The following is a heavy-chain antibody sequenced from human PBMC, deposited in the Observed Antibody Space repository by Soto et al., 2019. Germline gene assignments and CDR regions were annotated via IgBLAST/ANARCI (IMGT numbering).Heavy chain of an antibody. D-gene: IGHD2-2*02. CDR1: GGSFSDFY. Sequence: QVQLQQWGAVLLKPSETLSLTCAVYGGSFSDFYWSWIRQPPGKGLVWIGEINHSGSTNYNPALNGRVSISVDASMNQLSLELTQVTASDSAVNYCAKGHIVLVPGVIILLGMNYFDPWGQGTLVTVSS. J-gene: IGHJ5*02. V-gene: IGHV4-34*01. CDR3: AKGHIVLVPGVIILLGMNYFDP. CDR2: INHSGST.